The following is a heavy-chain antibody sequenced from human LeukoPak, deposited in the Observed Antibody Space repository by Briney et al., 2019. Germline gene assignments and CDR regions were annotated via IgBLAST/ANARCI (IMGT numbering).Heavy chain of an antibody. CDR2: INPNSGGT. Sequence: ASVKVSCKASGYTFTGYYIHWVRQAPGQGPEWMGWINPNSGGTNYAQKFQGRVTMTRDTSISTAYMELSRLRSDDTAVYYCARQGSGWYYFDYWGQGTLVTVSS. CDR1: GYTFTGYY. V-gene: IGHV1-2*02. J-gene: IGHJ4*02. CDR3: ARQGSGWYYFDY. D-gene: IGHD6-19*01.